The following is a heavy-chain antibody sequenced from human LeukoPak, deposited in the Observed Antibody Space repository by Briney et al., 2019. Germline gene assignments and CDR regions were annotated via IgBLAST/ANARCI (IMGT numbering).Heavy chain of an antibody. CDR2: ISAYNGNT. D-gene: IGHD2-15*01. CDR1: GYTFTSYG. CDR3: ARDCSGGSCYSGRAFDI. V-gene: IGHV1-18*01. Sequence: ASVKVSCKASGYTFTSYGIGWVRQAPGQGLEWMGWISAYNGNTNYAQKLQGRVTMTTDTSTSTAYMELRSLRSDDTAVYYCARDCSGGSCYSGRAFDIWGQGTMVTVSS. J-gene: IGHJ3*02.